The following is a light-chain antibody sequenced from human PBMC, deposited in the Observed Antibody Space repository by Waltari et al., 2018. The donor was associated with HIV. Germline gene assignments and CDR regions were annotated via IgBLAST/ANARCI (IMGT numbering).Light chain of an antibody. V-gene: IGLV1-47*01. CDR1: TSNVGSNF. CDR3: ATCDGSLGGVYV. J-gene: IGLJ1*01. CDR2: RDN. Sequence: QSVLTQPPSASGTPGQRVTISCSGTTSNVGSNFVSWYQQLPGTAPKLLIYRDNRRPSGVPDRFSGSKSGASASLAISGLRSEDEGDYYCATCDGSLGGVYVFGAGTKVTVL.